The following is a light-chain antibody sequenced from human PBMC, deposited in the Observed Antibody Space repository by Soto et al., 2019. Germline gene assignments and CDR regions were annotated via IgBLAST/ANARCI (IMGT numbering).Light chain of an antibody. J-gene: IGKJ2*01. CDR1: QGIRNH. Sequence: AIQMTQTPSSLSASVGDRVSITCRASQGIRNHLVRYQQKPRKAPKLLIYAASSLDSGVPARFSGSGSGTDLNLTISSLQHDDVATYYCLQAYNYPYTFGQGTKLEIK. CDR2: AAS. CDR3: LQAYNYPYT. V-gene: IGKV1-6*01.